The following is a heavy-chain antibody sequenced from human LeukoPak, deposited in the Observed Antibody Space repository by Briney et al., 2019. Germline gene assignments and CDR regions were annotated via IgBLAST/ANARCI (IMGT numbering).Heavy chain of an antibody. J-gene: IGHJ5*02. CDR1: GGSFSGYY. V-gene: IGHV4-34*01. D-gene: IGHD2-15*01. Sequence: PSGTLSLTCAVYGGSFSGYYWSWIRQPPGKGLEWIGEINHSGSTNYNPSLRSRVTISVDTSKNQFSLKLSSVTAADTAVYYCARGRSGCSGGSCYRRNWFDPWGQGTLVTVSS. CDR3: ARGRSGCSGGSCYRRNWFDP. CDR2: INHSGST.